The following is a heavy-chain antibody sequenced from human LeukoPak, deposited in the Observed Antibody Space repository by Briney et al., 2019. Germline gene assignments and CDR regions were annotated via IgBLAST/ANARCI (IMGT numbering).Heavy chain of an antibody. CDR2: ISYSGST. J-gene: IGHJ4*02. D-gene: IGHD3-22*01. V-gene: IGHV4-59*12. CDR1: GGSISRYY. CDR3: ARTPIYYYDNSGYYN. Sequence: SETLSLTCAVSGGSISRYYWTWIRQPPGKALEWIGYISYSGSTNYNPSLKSRVTVSVDTSKNQFSLKLSSVTAADTAVYYCARTPIYYYDNSGYYNWGQGTLVTVSS.